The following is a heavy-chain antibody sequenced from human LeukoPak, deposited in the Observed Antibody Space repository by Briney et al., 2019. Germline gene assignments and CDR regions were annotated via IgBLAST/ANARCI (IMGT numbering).Heavy chain of an antibody. J-gene: IGHJ4*02. CDR1: GFTFSNYW. CDR2: IKEDGSRN. CDR3: ARQLSGWYDADPY. D-gene: IGHD6-19*01. Sequence: PGGSLRLSCAASGFTFSNYWMSWVRQAPGKGLEWVANIKEDGSRNYYVDSVKGRFTISRDNAKNSLYLQMSSLRAEDTAVYYCARQLSGWYDADPYWGQGTLVTVSS. V-gene: IGHV3-7*05.